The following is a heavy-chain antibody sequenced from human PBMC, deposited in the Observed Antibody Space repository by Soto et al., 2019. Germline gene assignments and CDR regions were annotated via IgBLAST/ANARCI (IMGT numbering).Heavy chain of an antibody. Sequence: GGSLRLSCAASRFTFSNLAMAWVRQPPGKGLEWVSSISSGSSTYYADSVKGRFTISRDNSKNTLYLHMNTLRAEDTAVYYCAIVEAVDYWGQGTLVTVSS. CDR1: RFTFSNLA. CDR2: ISSGSST. CDR3: AIVEAVDY. J-gene: IGHJ4*02. D-gene: IGHD6-19*01. V-gene: IGHV3-23*01.